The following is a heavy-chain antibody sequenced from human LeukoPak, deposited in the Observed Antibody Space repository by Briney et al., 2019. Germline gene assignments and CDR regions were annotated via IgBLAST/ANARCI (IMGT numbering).Heavy chain of an antibody. CDR3: AKGYNWNTWYYFDY. V-gene: IGHV3-23*01. CDR2: ISGSGGST. Sequence: GGSLRLSCAASGFTFSSYGMSWVRQAPGKGLEWVSAISGSGGSTYYADSVKGRFTISRDNSKNTLYLQMNSLRAEDTAVYYCAKGYNWNTWYYFDYWGQGTLVTVSS. D-gene: IGHD1-20*01. CDR1: GFTFSSYG. J-gene: IGHJ4*02.